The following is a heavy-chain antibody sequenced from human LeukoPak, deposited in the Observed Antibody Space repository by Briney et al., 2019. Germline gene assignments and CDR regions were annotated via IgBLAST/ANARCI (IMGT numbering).Heavy chain of an antibody. CDR1: GGSISSYY. J-gene: IGHJ5*02. V-gene: IGHV4-4*07. Sequence: SETLSLTCAVSGGSISSYYWSWIRQPAGKGLEWIGRIYTSGSTNYNPSLKSRVTMSVDTSKNQFSLKLSSVTAADTAVYYCARESGWLRWSWFDPWGQGTLVTVSS. CDR3: ARESGWLRWSWFDP. D-gene: IGHD5-12*01. CDR2: IYTSGST.